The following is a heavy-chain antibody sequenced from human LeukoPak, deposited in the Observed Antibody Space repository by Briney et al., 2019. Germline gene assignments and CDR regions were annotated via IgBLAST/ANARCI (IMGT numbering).Heavy chain of an antibody. V-gene: IGHV3-30*02. CDR3: ARDNWLN. CDR2: IRYDGSNK. CDR1: GFTFSNYG. Sequence: GGSLRLSCAASGFTFSNYGMHWVRQAPGKGLEWVAFIRYDGSNKYYADSVKGRFTISRDNSNNALYLQMNSLRGEDTAVYYCARDNWLNWGQGTLVTVSS. D-gene: IGHD1-1*01. J-gene: IGHJ4*02.